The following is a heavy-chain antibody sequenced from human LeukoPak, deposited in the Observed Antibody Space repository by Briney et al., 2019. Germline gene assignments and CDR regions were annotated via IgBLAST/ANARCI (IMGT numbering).Heavy chain of an antibody. CDR2: ISGSGGST. Sequence: GGSLRLSCAASGFTFSGYAMSWVRQAPGKGLEWVSAISGSGGSTVYADSVKGRFTISRDNSKNIMYLQMNSLRAEDTAVYYCAKDQGSGSRSYSWGYFDYWGQGTLVTVSS. CDR1: GFTFSGYA. D-gene: IGHD3-10*01. V-gene: IGHV3-23*01. CDR3: AKDQGSGSRSYSWGYFDY. J-gene: IGHJ4*02.